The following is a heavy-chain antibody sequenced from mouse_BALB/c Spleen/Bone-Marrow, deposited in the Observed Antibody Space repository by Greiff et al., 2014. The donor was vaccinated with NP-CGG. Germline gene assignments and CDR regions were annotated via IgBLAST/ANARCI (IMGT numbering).Heavy chain of an antibody. CDR1: GYTFTSYW. CDR3: TTLARNYFDY. J-gene: IGHJ2*01. Sequence: VQLQQSGTVLARPGASVKMSCKASGYTFTSYWMHWVKQRPGQGLEWIGTIYPGNSDTTYNQKFKGKAKLTAVTSTSTACMELSSLTNEDSAVYYCTTLARNYFDYWGQGTTLTVSS. V-gene: IGHV1-5*01. CDR2: IYPGNSDT.